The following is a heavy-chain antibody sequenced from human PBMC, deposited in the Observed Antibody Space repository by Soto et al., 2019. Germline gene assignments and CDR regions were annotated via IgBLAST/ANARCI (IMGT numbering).Heavy chain of an antibody. J-gene: IGHJ5*02. CDR1: GASVSHGY. CDR3: ASSSYDSTGYAVDP. D-gene: IGHD3-22*01. CDR2: MYFGGSF. V-gene: IGHV4-59*02. Sequence: QMQLQASGPGLVKPSETLSLTCNVSGASVSHGYWSWIRQPPGKGLEWIGFMYFGGSFNYNPSLPSRAAISVDTSKMQTSLNLTSVTASDMAVYYCASSSYDSTGYAVDPWGQGTLVTVSS.